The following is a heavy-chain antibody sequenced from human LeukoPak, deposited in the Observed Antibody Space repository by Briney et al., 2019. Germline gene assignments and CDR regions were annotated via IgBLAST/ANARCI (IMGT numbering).Heavy chain of an antibody. Sequence: GASVKVSCKASGYTFTSYGISWVRQAPGQGLEWMEWISAYNGNTNYAQKLQGRVTMTTDTSTSTAYMELRSLRSDDTAVYYCARAAHTIFGVVSPYYYYYMDVWGKGTTVTVSS. CDR1: GYTFTSYG. J-gene: IGHJ6*03. CDR2: ISAYNGNT. V-gene: IGHV1-18*01. D-gene: IGHD3-3*01. CDR3: ARAAHTIFGVVSPYYYYYMDV.